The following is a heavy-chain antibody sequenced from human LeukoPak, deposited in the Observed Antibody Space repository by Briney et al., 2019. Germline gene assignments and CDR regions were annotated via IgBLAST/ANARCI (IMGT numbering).Heavy chain of an antibody. CDR3: AGDLRAYGRNSLIVFSPKGPGRTFDY. V-gene: IGHV1-18*01. J-gene: IGHJ4*02. D-gene: IGHD4-23*01. Sequence: ASVKLSRNSSAYTFTSYGISWERHPPAQGLEWRGWISTYNGNTNNEHKHQGKGTMTTDTSTSTAYMELRSLRSDDTAVYYCAGDLRAYGRNSLIVFSPKGPGRTFDYWGQGTLVTVSS. CDR1: AYTFTSYG. CDR2: ISTYNGNT.